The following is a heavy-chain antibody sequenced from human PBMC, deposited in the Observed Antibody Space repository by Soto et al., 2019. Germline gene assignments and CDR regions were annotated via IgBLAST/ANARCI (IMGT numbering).Heavy chain of an antibody. V-gene: IGHV2-5*02. J-gene: IGHJ6*02. Sequence: QITLKESGPALVRPTQTLTLTCTVSGFSLTTSGTSVGWIRQPPGKALEWLALIYWDDDKRYRPSLNSRLTIATDTSKNQAVLTVTNMDPVDTATYYCALTNWVSRPAMDVWGQGTTVTVSS. D-gene: IGHD7-27*01. CDR2: IYWDDDK. CDR1: GFSLTTSGTS. CDR3: ALTNWVSRPAMDV.